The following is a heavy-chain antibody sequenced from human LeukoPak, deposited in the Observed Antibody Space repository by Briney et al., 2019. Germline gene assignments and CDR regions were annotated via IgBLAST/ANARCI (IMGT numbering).Heavy chain of an antibody. V-gene: IGHV1-18*01. CDR1: GYTFTSYG. CDR2: ISAYNGNT. D-gene: IGHD2-15*01. Sequence: GASVKVSCKASGYTFTSYGISWVRQAPGQGLEWMGWISAYNGNTNYAQKFQGRVTMTEDTSTDTAYMELSSLKSEDTAVYYCATSASAPAYYYGLDVWGRGTTVTVSS. J-gene: IGHJ6*02. CDR3: ATSASAPAYYYGLDV.